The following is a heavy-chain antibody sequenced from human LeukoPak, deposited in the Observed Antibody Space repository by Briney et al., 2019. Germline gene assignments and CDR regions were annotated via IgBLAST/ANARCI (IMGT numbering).Heavy chain of an antibody. V-gene: IGHV1-46*01. D-gene: IGHD3-22*01. Sequence: ASVKVSCKASGYTFTSYYMHWVRQAPGQGLEWMGIINPSGGSTSYAQKFQGRVTMTRDTSTSTVYMELSSLRSEDTAVYYCARDLARQVDSSGYYYAAFVYWGQGTLVTVSS. CDR3: ARDLARQVDSSGYYYAAFVY. CDR1: GYTFTSYY. CDR2: INPSGGST. J-gene: IGHJ4*02.